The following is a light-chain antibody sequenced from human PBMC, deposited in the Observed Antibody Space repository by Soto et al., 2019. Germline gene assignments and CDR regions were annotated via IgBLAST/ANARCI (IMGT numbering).Light chain of an antibody. Sequence: QSALTQPASVSGSPGQSIASSCTGSSSDVGDSKHVSWYQQHPGKAPKLIIYDSSNRPSGVSNRFSGSKSGNMASLTISGLQAEDEADYYCSSYTSIFYVFGTGTKVTVL. V-gene: IGLV2-14*01. CDR2: DSS. CDR3: SSYTSIFYV. CDR1: SSDVGDSKH. J-gene: IGLJ1*01.